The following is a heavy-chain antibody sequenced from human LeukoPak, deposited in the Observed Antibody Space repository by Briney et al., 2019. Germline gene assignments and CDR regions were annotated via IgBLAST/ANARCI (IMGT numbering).Heavy chain of an antibody. J-gene: IGHJ3*02. CDR2: ILNDGSQE. Sequence: GRSLRLSCAASGFTFSSYGMHWVRQAPGKGLEWVAVILNDGSQEKYADSVKGRFTISRDNSKNTLFLQMNSLRAEDTAVYYCARDDALGHYALDIWGQGTMVNVSS. V-gene: IGHV3-33*01. D-gene: IGHD7-27*01. CDR3: ARDDALGHYALDI. CDR1: GFTFSSYG.